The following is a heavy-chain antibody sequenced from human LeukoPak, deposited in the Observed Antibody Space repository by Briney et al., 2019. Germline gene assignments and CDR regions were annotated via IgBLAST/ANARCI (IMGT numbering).Heavy chain of an antibody. CDR2: IYYSGST. V-gene: IGHV4-59*01. J-gene: IGHJ4*02. Sequence: KPSETLSLTCTVSGGSISTYYWTWIRRPPGKRLEWIGYIYYSGSTNYNPSLKSRVTISVDTSKNQFSLKLNSVTAADTAVYYCARVVTLAGSRYFDYWGRGTLATVSS. CDR1: GGSISTYY. CDR3: ARVVTLAGSRYFDY. D-gene: IGHD6-19*01.